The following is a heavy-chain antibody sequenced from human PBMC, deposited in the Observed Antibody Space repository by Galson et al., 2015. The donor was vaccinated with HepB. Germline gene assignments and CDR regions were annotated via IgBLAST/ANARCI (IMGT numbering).Heavy chain of an antibody. J-gene: IGHJ3*02. Sequence: SLRLSCAASGFTFSSYAMSWVRQAPGKGLEWVSAISGSGGSTYYADSVKGRFTISRDNSKNTLYLQMNSLRAEDTAVYYCAKAEAGYYDSSGPDAFDIWGQGTMVTVSS. D-gene: IGHD3-22*01. CDR2: ISGSGGST. CDR1: GFTFSSYA. V-gene: IGHV3-23*01. CDR3: AKAEAGYYDSSGPDAFDI.